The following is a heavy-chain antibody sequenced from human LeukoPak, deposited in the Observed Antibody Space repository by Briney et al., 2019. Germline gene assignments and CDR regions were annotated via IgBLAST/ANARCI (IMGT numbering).Heavy chain of an antibody. Sequence: GGSLRLSCAASGFTFSSYAMTWVRQAPGKGLEWVSAISGSGGSTYYADSVKGRFTISRDNSKNTLYLQMNSLRAEDTAVYYCAKSTMIVTAIDYWGQGTLVTVSS. J-gene: IGHJ4*02. V-gene: IGHV3-23*01. CDR1: GFTFSSYA. CDR3: AKSTMIVTAIDY. D-gene: IGHD3-22*01. CDR2: ISGSGGST.